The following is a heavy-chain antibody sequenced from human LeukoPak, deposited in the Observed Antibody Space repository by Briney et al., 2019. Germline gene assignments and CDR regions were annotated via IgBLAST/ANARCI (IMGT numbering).Heavy chain of an antibody. CDR3: AKVPVRSGITAGVGYFDL. V-gene: IGHV3-23*01. Sequence: PGGSLRLSCAASGLTFSSYAMSWVRQAPGKGLEWVSTISGGGVSTYYADSVKGRFTISRDNSKNTLYLQMNSLGAEDTAVYYCAKVPVRSGITAGVGYFDLWGRGPL. J-gene: IGHJ2*01. CDR2: ISGGGVST. CDR1: GLTFSSYA. D-gene: IGHD6-13*01.